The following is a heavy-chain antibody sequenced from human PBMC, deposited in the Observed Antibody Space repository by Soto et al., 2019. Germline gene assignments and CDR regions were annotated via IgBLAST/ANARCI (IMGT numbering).Heavy chain of an antibody. CDR1: GFTFSSYN. V-gene: IGHV3-48*02. CDR2: ISSTGSTT. Sequence: EVQLVESGGGSIQTGGSLRLSCAASGFTFSSYNMNWVRQAPGKGLEWISYISSTGSTTYYADSVKGRFTTSRDNAKNALFLQMNSLRDEDTAVYYCAREARGFDDWGQGTLVTVSS. CDR3: AREARGFDD. D-gene: IGHD3-10*01. J-gene: IGHJ4*02.